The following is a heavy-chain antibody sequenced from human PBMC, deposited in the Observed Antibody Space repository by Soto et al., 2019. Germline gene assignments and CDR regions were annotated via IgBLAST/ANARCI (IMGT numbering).Heavy chain of an antibody. D-gene: IGHD3-22*01. V-gene: IGHV3-13*01. CDR3: ARAEIRMIVVNYVMDV. J-gene: IGHJ6*02. CDR1: GFTFSSYD. CDR2: IGTAGDT. Sequence: GSLRLSCAASGFTFSSYDMHWVRQATGKGLEWVSAIGTAGDTYYPGSVKGRFTISRENAKNSLYLQMNSLRAEDTAVYYCARAEIRMIVVNYVMDVWGQGTTVTVSS.